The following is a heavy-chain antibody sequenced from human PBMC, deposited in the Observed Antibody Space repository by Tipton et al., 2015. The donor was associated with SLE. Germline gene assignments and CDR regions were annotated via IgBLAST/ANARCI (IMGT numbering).Heavy chain of an antibody. CDR3: ARVAPAEVLDY. CDR1: GESFSDYS. D-gene: IGHD2-2*01. CDR2: IIHSGVA. Sequence: TLSLTCAVYGESFSDYSWSWIRQPPGKGLEWIAEIIHSGVANYNPSLRSRVTISVDMSKSQVSLKLSSVTAADTAVYYCARVAPAEVLDYWGQGTLVTVSS. J-gene: IGHJ4*02. V-gene: IGHV4-34*12.